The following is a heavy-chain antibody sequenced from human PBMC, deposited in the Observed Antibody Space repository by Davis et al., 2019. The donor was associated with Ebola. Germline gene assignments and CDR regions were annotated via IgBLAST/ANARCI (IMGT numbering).Heavy chain of an antibody. CDR1: GFTFSYNS. CDR2: INEMGDAI. Sequence: PGGSLRLSCAASGFTFSYNSMNWVRQAPGKGLAWISYINEMGDAIYYADSVRGRFTISRDNARDSLYLQMDSLREEDSAVYYCARDKSKNYCSDYWGQGTLVTVSS. V-gene: IGHV3-48*02. D-gene: IGHD3-10*01. CDR3: ARDKSKNYCSDY. J-gene: IGHJ4*02.